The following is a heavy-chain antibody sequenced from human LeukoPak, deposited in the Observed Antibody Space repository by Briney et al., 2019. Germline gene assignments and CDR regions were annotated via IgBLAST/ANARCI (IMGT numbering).Heavy chain of an antibody. V-gene: IGHV4-34*01. CDR1: GDSFSGYY. CDR2: INHSGST. Sequence: PSETLSLTCAIYGDSFSGYYWSWIRQPPGKGLEWIGEINHSGSTNYNPSLKSRVTISVDTSKNQFSLKLSSVTAADTAVYYCASQRIQLWLRSSWFDPWGQGTLVTVSS. CDR3: ASQRIQLWLRSSWFDP. J-gene: IGHJ5*02. D-gene: IGHD5-18*01.